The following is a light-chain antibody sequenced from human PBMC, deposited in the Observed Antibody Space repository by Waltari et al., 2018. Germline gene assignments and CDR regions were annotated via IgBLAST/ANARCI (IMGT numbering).Light chain of an antibody. CDR1: QSISIN. Sequence: EVVMTQSPATLSVSQGERATLSCRASQSISINMVWYQQRPGQAPRLLIYEASMRATEIPARVSGSGSGTEFTLTISSVQSEDAAVHYCQQFNDRPRTFGQGTKVEIK. V-gene: IGKV3-15*01. CDR2: EAS. J-gene: IGKJ1*01. CDR3: QQFNDRPRT.